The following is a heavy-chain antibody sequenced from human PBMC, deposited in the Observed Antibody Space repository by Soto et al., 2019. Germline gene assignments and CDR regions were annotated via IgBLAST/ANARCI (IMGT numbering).Heavy chain of an antibody. CDR3: ARVVSGYSGLGWFDP. CDR1: GGSISSGGYY. CDR2: IYYSGST. J-gene: IGHJ5*02. V-gene: IGHV4-31*03. D-gene: IGHD5-12*01. Sequence: SETLSLTCTVSGGSISSGGYYWSWIRQHPGKGLEWIGYIYYSGSTYYNPSLKSRVTISVDTSKNQFSLKLSSVTAADTAVYYCARVVSGYSGLGWFDPWGQGTLVTVSS.